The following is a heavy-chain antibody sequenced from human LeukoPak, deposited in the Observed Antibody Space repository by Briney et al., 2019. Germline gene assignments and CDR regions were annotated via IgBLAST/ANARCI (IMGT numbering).Heavy chain of an antibody. D-gene: IGHD6-13*01. CDR3: TRDPDINSWLTYYMDV. Sequence: PGGSLRLSCAASGFTFSSYSMNWVRQAPGKGLEWVSYISSSSSTIYYADALKGRFTISRDNAKNSMFLQMNSLRAEDTAVYYCTRDPDINSWLTYYMDVWGKGATVTVSS. V-gene: IGHV3-48*04. CDR1: GFTFSSYS. J-gene: IGHJ6*03. CDR2: ISSSSSTI.